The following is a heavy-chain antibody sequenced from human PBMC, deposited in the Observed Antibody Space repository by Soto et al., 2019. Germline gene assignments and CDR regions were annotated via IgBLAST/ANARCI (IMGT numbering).Heavy chain of an antibody. CDR2: ISSSGSTI. CDR3: ARDESSSFYYYYGMDV. V-gene: IGHV3-11*01. J-gene: IGHJ6*02. CDR1: GFTFSDYY. D-gene: IGHD6-13*01. Sequence: QVQLVESGGGLVKPGGSLRLSCAASGFTFSDYYMSWIRQAPGKGLEWVSYISSSGSTIYYADSVKGRFTISRDNAKNSLYLQMNSLRAEDAAVYYCARDESSSFYYYYGMDVWGQGTKVTVSS.